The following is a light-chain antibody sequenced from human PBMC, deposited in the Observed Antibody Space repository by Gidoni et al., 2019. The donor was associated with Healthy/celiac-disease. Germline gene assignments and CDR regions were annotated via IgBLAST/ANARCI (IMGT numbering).Light chain of an antibody. CDR2: DAS. CDR3: QKYNSDPIT. CDR1: QGISNY. Sequence: DIQMTQSPSSLSASVGDRVTITCRASQGISNYLAWYQQKPGKVPKLLIYDASTLQSGVPSRFSGSGSGTDFTLTIRSLQPEDVATYYCQKYNSDPITFGQGTRLEIK. J-gene: IGKJ5*01. V-gene: IGKV1-27*01.